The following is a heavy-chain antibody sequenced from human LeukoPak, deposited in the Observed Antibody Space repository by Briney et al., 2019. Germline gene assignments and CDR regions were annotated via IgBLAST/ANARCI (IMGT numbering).Heavy chain of an antibody. Sequence: GGSLRLSCAASGSTFSTYWMSWVRQAPGKGLEWVANIKEDGSEKYYVDSVNGRFTISRDNAKNSLYLQMNSLRAEDTAVYSCARGSHWFDPWGQGTLVTVSS. CDR1: GSTFSTYW. CDR2: IKEDGSEK. CDR3: ARGSHWFDP. V-gene: IGHV3-7*01. J-gene: IGHJ5*02.